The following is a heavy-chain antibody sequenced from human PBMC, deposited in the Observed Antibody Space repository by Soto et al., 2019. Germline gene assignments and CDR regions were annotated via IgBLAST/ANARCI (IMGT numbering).Heavy chain of an antibody. J-gene: IGHJ4*02. D-gene: IGHD2-21*02. Sequence: SVKVSCKASGYTFTSYGISWVRQAPGQGLEWMGRIIPILGIANYAQKFQGRVTITADKSTSTAYMELSSLRSEDTAVYYCARGAAYCGGDCYSQFDYWGQGTLVTVSS. CDR3: ARGAAYCGGDCYSQFDY. V-gene: IGHV1-69*04. CDR1: GYTFTSYG. CDR2: IIPILGIA.